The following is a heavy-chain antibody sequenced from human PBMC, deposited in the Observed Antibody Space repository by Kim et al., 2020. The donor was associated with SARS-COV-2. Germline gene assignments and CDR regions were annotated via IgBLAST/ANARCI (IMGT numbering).Heavy chain of an antibody. CDR2: FYPEDGET. V-gene: IGHV1-24*01. J-gene: IGHJ4*02. CDR3: ATEAAIFGLVIPGY. Sequence: ASVKVSCKVSGYTLTELSMHWVRQAPGKGLEWMGGFYPEDGETIYAQKFQGRVTMTEDTSTDTAYMELSSLRSEDTAVYYCATEAAIFGLVIPGYWGQGTLVTVSS. D-gene: IGHD3-3*01. CDR1: GYTLTELS.